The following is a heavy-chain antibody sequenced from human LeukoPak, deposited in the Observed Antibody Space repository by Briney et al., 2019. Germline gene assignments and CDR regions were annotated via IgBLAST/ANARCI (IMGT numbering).Heavy chain of an antibody. D-gene: IGHD6-19*01. Sequence: SQTLSLTCAVSGGSISSGGYSWSWIRQPPGKGLEWIGYIYHSGSTYHNPSLKSRVTISVDRSKNQFSLKLSSVTAADTAVYYCARYHSSGFYYFDYWGQGTLVTVSS. V-gene: IGHV4-30-2*01. CDR1: GGSISSGGYS. CDR2: IYHSGST. J-gene: IGHJ4*02. CDR3: ARYHSSGFYYFDY.